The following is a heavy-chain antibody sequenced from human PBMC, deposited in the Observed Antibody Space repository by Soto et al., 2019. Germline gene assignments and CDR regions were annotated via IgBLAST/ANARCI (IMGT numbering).Heavy chain of an antibody. CDR2: ISSSSSYI. CDR1: GLTINTYS. Sequence: EVQLEESGGGLVKPGGSLRLSCVASGLTINTYSMMWVRQAPGKGLEWVSSISSSSSYIYYADSVKGRCTISRDNAKNALYLQMNSLRAEDTAVYYCARELYYYASSGFKYWGQGTLVTVSS. V-gene: IGHV3-21*01. J-gene: IGHJ4*02. CDR3: ARELYYYASSGFKY. D-gene: IGHD3-22*01.